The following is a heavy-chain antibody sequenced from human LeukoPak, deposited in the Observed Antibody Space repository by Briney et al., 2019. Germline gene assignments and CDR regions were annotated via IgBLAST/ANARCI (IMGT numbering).Heavy chain of an antibody. J-gene: IGHJ4*02. CDR3: TKAARYTYDSDY. CDR1: GFTFSDYY. CDR2: MSGSGGST. D-gene: IGHD5-18*01. Sequence: GGSLRLSCAASGFTFSDYYMSWIRQAPGKGLEWVSAMSGSGGSTYYADSVKGRFTISRDNSKNTMYLQMNSLRAEDTAIYYRTKAARYTYDSDYWGQGTLVTVSS. V-gene: IGHV3-23*01.